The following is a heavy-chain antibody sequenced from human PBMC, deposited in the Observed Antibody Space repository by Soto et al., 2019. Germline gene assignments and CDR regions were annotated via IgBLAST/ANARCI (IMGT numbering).Heavy chain of an antibody. CDR1: GDSVTSHY. J-gene: IGHJ6*02. CDR2: MHYTGFS. D-gene: IGHD2-2*01. Sequence: SETLSLTCSFSGDSVTSHYLTWIRQSPEKGLEWIGYMHYTGFSHYNPSLKSRLTISVDRSENQFTLQLTSVTVADTAVYYCARDMDCSSTSCYYYYYGMDVWGQGTTVTVSS. CDR3: ARDMDCSSTSCYYYYYGMDV. V-gene: IGHV4-59*02.